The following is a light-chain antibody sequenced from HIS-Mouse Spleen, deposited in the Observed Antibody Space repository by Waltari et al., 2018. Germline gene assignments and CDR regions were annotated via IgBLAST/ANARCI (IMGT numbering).Light chain of an antibody. J-gene: IGLJ1*01. CDR2: DLS. CDR3: CSYAGSYRV. CDR1: SSEVGGYNY. Sequence: QSALTQPRSVSGSPGQSVTIPCTGTSSEVGGYNYVSLYQQHPGKAPKLMIYDLSKRPSGVPDRFSGSKSGNTASLTISGLQAEDEADYYCCSYAGSYRVFGTGTKVTVL. V-gene: IGLV2-11*01.